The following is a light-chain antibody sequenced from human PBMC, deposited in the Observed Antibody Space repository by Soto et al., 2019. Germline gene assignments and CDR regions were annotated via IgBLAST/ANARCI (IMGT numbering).Light chain of an antibody. CDR3: QQRTTWPLIFT. CDR2: DAF. J-gene: IGKJ3*01. Sequence: EIVLTRSPATLSLSPGERATLSCRASQSVSSFLAWYQQKPGQAPRLLIYDAFNRATGIPTRFSGSGSGTDFTLTISSLEPEDFAVYYCQQRTTWPLIFTFGPG. V-gene: IGKV3-11*01. CDR1: QSVSSF.